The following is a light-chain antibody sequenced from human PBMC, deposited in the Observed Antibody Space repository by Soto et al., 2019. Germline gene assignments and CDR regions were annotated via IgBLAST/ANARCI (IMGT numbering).Light chain of an antibody. CDR2: DAS. CDR3: QQYENYWT. CDR1: QSISSW. V-gene: IGKV1-5*01. J-gene: IGKJ1*01. Sequence: DIQMTQSPSTLSATAGDRVTITCRASQSISSWLAWYQHKPGKAPKLLIYDASNLDSGVPSRFSGSGTGTEFSLTISNLQPDDCATYYCQQYENYWTFGQGTRVAI.